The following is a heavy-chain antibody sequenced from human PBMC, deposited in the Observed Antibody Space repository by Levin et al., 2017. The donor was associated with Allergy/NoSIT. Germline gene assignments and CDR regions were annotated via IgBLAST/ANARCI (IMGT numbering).Heavy chain of an antibody. CDR2: IYYSGST. CDR1: GGSISSSSYY. CDR3: ARMTPSSSGAYYYYYGMDV. V-gene: IGHV4-39*01. Sequence: SETLSLTCTVSGGSISSSSYYWGWIRQPPGKGLEWIGSIYYSGSTYYNPSLKSRVTISVDTSKNQFSLKLSSVTAADTAVYYCARMTPSSSGAYYYYYGMDVWGQGTTVTVSS. J-gene: IGHJ6*02. D-gene: IGHD6-13*01.